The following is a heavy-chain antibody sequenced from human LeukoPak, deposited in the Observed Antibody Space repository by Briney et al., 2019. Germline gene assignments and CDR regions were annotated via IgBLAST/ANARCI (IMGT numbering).Heavy chain of an antibody. Sequence: GGSLRLSCAASGFTFTTYAIHWVRQAPGKGLEWVAVTSSDGRTIYYAVSVKGRFTISRDNSKNTLFLQMNSLRAEDTAVYYCAKADYYYYMDVWGKGTTVAVSS. CDR3: AKADYYYYMDV. V-gene: IGHV3-30*04. J-gene: IGHJ6*03. CDR1: GFTFTTYA. CDR2: TSSDGRTI.